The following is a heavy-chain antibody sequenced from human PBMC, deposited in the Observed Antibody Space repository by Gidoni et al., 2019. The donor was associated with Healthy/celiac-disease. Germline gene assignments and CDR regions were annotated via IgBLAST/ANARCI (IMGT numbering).Heavy chain of an antibody. Sequence: GLEWIGEINHSGSTNYNPSLKSRVTISVDTSKNQFSLKLSSVTAADTAVYYCARLRIQLYYYYGMDGWGQGTTVTVSS. D-gene: IGHD5-18*01. V-gene: IGHV4-34*01. CDR3: ARLRIQLYYYYGMDG. CDR2: INHSGST. J-gene: IGHJ6*02.